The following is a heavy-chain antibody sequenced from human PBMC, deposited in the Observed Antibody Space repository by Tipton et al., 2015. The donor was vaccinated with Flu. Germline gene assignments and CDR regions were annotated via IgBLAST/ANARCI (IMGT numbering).Heavy chain of an antibody. CDR3: ARDQSYVDYYYHYGLDV. V-gene: IGHV3-48*03. D-gene: IGHD3-16*01. CDR2: MSSSGETI. J-gene: IGHJ6*02. Sequence: QLVQSGGALVQPGGSLRLSCEASGFTFSSHEMNWVRQAPGKGLEWISYMSSSGETIHYVDSVRGRFTMSRDNAKNALYLQMNNLRAEDTAVYYCARDQSYVDYYYHYGLDVWGQGTTVIVSS. CDR1: GFTFSSHE.